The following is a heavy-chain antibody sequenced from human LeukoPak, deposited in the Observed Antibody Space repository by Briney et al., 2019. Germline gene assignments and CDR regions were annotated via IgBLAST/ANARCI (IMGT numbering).Heavy chain of an antibody. CDR2: ISSSGSTI. J-gene: IGHJ4*02. D-gene: IGHD6-19*01. V-gene: IGHV3-11*04. Sequence: GGSLRLSCAASGFTFSDYYMSWIRQAPGKGLEWVSYISSSGSTIYYADSVKGRFTISRDNAKNSLYLQMNSLRAEDSAVYFCARRDSSGWYYFDYWGPGTLVTVSS. CDR1: GFTFSDYY. CDR3: ARRDSSGWYYFDY.